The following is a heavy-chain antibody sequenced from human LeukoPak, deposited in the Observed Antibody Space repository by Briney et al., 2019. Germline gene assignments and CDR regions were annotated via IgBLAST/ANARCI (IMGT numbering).Heavy chain of an antibody. CDR2: INHSGST. CDR1: GGSFSGYY. J-gene: IGHJ4*02. V-gene: IGHV4-34*01. CDR3: ARGRPLLGYYCSGGSCYSVGFNC. Sequence: SETLSLTCAVYGGSFSGYYWSWIRQPPGKGLEWIGEINHSGSTNYNPSLKSRVTISVDTSKNQFSLKLSSVTAADTAVYYCARGRPLLGYYCSGGSCYSVGFNCWSQGTLVTVSS. D-gene: IGHD2-15*01.